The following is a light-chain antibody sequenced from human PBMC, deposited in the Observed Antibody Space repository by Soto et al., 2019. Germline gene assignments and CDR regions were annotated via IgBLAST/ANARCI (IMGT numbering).Light chain of an antibody. CDR1: QSLVFSDGNTY. CDR2: KIS. V-gene: IGKV2-30*01. CDR3: MQGTHWPPT. J-gene: IGKJ1*01. Sequence: DVVLTQSPLSLPVTLGQPASISCRSSQSLVFSDGNTYLSWFQQRPGQSPRRLIYKISNRDSGVPDRISGSGSGPDFSLIISRVEAEDVGVYYCMQGTHWPPTFGQGTKVEIK.